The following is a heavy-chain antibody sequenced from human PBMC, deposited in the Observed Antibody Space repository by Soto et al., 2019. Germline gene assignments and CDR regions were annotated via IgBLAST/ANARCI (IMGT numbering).Heavy chain of an antibody. Sequence: KTSETLSLTCTVSGGSISSSSYYWGWIRQPPGKGLEWIGSIYYSGSTYYNPSLKSRVTISVDTSKNQFSLKLSSVTAADTAVYYCARPVVTAISPKYNWFDPW. D-gene: IGHD2-21*02. CDR1: GGSISSSSYY. CDR2: IYYSGST. V-gene: IGHV4-39*01. CDR3: ARPVVTAISPKYNWFDP. J-gene: IGHJ5*02.